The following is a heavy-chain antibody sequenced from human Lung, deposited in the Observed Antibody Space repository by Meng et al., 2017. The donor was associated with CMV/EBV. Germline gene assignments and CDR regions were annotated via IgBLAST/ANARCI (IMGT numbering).Heavy chain of an antibody. CDR3: ARANTAMGPFDS. J-gene: IGHJ4*02. V-gene: IGHV4-38-2*02. Sequence: SETLSLTCTVSGYFITTGFHWGWIRQPPGKGLEWIGSIYHSGTTYYNPSLGSRLTMSVDTSKNHFSLKLSSVTAADTAVYYCARANTAMGPFDSWVQGTVVTVDS. CDR2: IYHSGTT. D-gene: IGHD5-18*01. CDR1: GYFITTGFH.